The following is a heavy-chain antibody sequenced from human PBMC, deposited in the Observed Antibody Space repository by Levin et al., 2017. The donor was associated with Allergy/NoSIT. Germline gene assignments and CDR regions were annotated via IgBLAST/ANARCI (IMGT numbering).Heavy chain of an antibody. D-gene: IGHD3-22*01. CDR3: AKTESTSGYFVLVSDLYYFDS. J-gene: IGHJ4*02. Sequence: GESLKISCAASGFTFSTYAMSWVRQAPGKGLEWVSGISGGGGHTYYADSVKGRFTISRDNSRTTVFLQMNSLRAEDTAFYYCAKTESTSGYFVLVSDLYYFDSWGQGTLVTVSS. CDR1: GFTFSTYA. CDR2: ISGGGGHT. V-gene: IGHV3-23*01.